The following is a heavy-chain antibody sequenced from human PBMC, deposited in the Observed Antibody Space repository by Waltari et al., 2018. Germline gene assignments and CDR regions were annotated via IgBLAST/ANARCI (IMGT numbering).Heavy chain of an antibody. V-gene: IGHV3-74*01. D-gene: IGHD3-22*01. CDR2: INSDGSST. CDR1: GITFSRYW. J-gene: IGHJ4*02. Sequence: EVQLVESGGGLVQPGGSLRPSCAASGITFSRYWMHWVRPAPGKGLVWVSRINSDGSSTSYADSVKGRFTISRDNAKNTLYLQMNSLRAEDTAVYYCATCYYYDSSGNYYVSDYWGQGTLVTVSS. CDR3: ATCYYYDSSGNYYVSDY.